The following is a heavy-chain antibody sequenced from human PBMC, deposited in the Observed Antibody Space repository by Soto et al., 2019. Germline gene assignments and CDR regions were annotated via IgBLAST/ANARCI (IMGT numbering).Heavy chain of an antibody. V-gene: IGHV3-74*01. D-gene: IGHD3-22*01. CDR1: GFTFSSYW. CDR2: INSDGSST. Sequence: EVQLVESGGGLVQPGGSLRLSCADSGFTFSSYWMHWVCQAPGKGLVWVSRINSDGSSTNYADSVKGRFTISRDNAKNTLYLQMNSLRVEDTAVYYCARKYNYESSGYYYWGQGTLVTVSS. J-gene: IGHJ4*02. CDR3: ARKYNYESSGYYY.